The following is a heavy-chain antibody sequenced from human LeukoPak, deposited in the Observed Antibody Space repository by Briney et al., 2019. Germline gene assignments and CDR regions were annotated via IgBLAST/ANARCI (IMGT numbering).Heavy chain of an antibody. CDR3: AKDRREGVVGATIY. J-gene: IGHJ4*02. Sequence: PGGSLRLSCAASGFTFSSYAMSWVRQAPGKGLEWVSAISGSGGSTYYADSVKGRFTISRDNSKSTLYLQMNSLRAEDTAVYYCAKDRREGVVGATIYWGQGTLVTASS. CDR2: ISGSGGST. CDR1: GFTFSSYA. V-gene: IGHV3-23*01. D-gene: IGHD1-26*01.